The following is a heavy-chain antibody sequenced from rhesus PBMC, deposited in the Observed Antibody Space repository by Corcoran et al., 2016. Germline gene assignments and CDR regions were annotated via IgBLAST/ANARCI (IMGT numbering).Heavy chain of an antibody. J-gene: IGHJ4*01. D-gene: IGHD6S26*01. Sequence: EVQLVESGGGLVQPGGSLRLSCAASVFTFSNFWMSWVRQAPGRGLDWVGRIENKAGGGTEAYAEAVKGRFTISRDDSKNKRYLQMNSLKTEDTAVYYCTREGSGWSGYCGYWGQGVLVTVSS. V-gene: IGHV3-16*01. CDR2: IENKAGGGTE. CDR1: VFTFSNFW. CDR3: TREGSGWSGYCGY.